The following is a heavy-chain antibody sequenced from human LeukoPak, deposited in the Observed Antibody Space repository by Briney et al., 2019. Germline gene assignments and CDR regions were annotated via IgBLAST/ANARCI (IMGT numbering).Heavy chain of an antibody. CDR1: GFTFSVYY. D-gene: IGHD2-2*02. CDR3: TKEHDYTNGAPGCGFDS. Sequence: GGSLTLSCAASGFTFSVYYMSWVRQAPGKGLEWVSRISGSSSYTKHAVLERRRLTIYRDNSRNTLFLQLNSLTAEDTAVYYCTKEHDYTNGAPGCGFDSWGQGSLVIVSS. J-gene: IGHJ4*02. CDR2: ISGSSSYT. V-gene: IGHV3-23*01.